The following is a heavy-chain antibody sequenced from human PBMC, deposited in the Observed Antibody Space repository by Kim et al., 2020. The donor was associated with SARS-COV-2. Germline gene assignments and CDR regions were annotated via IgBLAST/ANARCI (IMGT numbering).Heavy chain of an antibody. CDR3: AKWGIRGAFDI. Sequence: TYYADSVTGRFTISRGNSRNTLYLQMNSLKAGDTALYYSAKWGIRGAFDIWSQGTMVTVSS. CDR2: T. V-gene: IGHV3-23*01. D-gene: IGHD3-16*01. J-gene: IGHJ3*02.